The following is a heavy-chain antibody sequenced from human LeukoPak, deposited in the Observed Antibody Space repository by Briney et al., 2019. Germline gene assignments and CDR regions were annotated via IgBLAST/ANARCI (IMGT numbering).Heavy chain of an antibody. CDR2: IKEDGSEK. Sequence: GGSLRLSCAASGVSFSNYWMSWVRQAPGKGLEWVANIKEDGSEKYYVDSLKGRFTISRDNAENSLYLQMNSLRGEDTAVYYCARGPSGPDYWGQGSLATVSS. J-gene: IGHJ4*02. CDR3: ARGPSGPDY. CDR1: GVSFSNYW. D-gene: IGHD3-10*01. V-gene: IGHV3-7*01.